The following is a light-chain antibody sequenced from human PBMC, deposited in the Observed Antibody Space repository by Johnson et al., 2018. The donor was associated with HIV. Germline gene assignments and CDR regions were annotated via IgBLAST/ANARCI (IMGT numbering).Light chain of an antibody. J-gene: IGLJ1*01. CDR2: DNT. Sequence: QSVLTQPPSVSAAPGQKVTISCSGNTSKIENNYVSWYQQFPERAPKLLIYDNTKRPSGIPDRFSGSKSDASATLAITGLQTGEEADYYCGTWDNSLTAYVFGTVTKVTV. CDR3: GTWDNSLTAYV. CDR1: TSKIENNY. V-gene: IGLV1-51*01.